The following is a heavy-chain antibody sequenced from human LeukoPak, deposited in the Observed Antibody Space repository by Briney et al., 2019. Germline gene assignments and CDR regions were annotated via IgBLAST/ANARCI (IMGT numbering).Heavy chain of an antibody. Sequence: ASVKVSCKASGYTFTGSYMHWVRQAPGQGLEWMGWINLDSGGTNYAQKFQGRVTMTRDTSISTAYMELSRLRSDDTAVYYCAGSLGYCTSNLCYLKYWGQGTLVTVSS. J-gene: IGHJ4*02. D-gene: IGHD2-2*01. CDR3: AGSLGYCTSNLCYLKY. V-gene: IGHV1-2*02. CDR2: INLDSGGT. CDR1: GYTFTGSY.